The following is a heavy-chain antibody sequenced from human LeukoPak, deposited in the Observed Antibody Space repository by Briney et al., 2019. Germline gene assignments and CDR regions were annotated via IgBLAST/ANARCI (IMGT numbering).Heavy chain of an antibody. V-gene: IGHV1-2*02. CDR3: ARDRIRIAARENSYNWFDP. CDR1: GYTFTGYY. Sequence: ASVKVSCKASGYTFTGYYMHWVRQAPGQGLEWMGWINPNSGGTNYAQEFQGRVTMTRDTSISTAYMELSRLRSDDTAVYYCARDRIRIAARENSYNWFDPWGQGTLVTVSS. J-gene: IGHJ5*02. CDR2: INPNSGGT. D-gene: IGHD6-6*01.